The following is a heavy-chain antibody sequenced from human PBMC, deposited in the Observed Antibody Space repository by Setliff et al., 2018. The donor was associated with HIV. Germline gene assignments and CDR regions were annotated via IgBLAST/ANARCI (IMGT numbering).Heavy chain of an antibody. Sequence: SETLSLTCTVSGDSISSSGPGYYWGWVRQPPGGGLEWIGEIYHSGSTKYNPSLKSRVTISADTSKNQFSLNLSSVTAAETAVYYCARVGYHGSGRYSFDYWGQGTLVTVSS. CDR1: GDSISSSGPGYY. J-gene: IGHJ4*02. CDR3: ARVGYHGSGRYSFDY. CDR2: IYHSGST. D-gene: IGHD3-10*01. V-gene: IGHV4-61*05.